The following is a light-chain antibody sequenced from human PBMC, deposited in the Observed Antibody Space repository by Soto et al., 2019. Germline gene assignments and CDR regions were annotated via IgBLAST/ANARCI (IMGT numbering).Light chain of an antibody. CDR3: KQYHSNAIFT. Sequence: DIQMTQSPSTLSASVGDRVTITCRASQSINTWLAWYQQKPGKAPNLLIYKTSNLESGVPSRFSGSGSETEFTLTSNGLQPGNFATYYCKQYHSNAIFTVGPGTKVDMK. J-gene: IGKJ3*01. V-gene: IGKV1-5*03. CDR1: QSINTW. CDR2: KTS.